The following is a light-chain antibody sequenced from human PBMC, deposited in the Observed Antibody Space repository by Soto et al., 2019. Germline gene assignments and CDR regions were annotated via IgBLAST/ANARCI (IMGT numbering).Light chain of an antibody. CDR1: QGISSY. CDR3: QQLNRHSPQCT. V-gene: IGKV1-9*01. Sequence: DIQLTQSPSFLSASVGDRVTITCRASQGISSYLAWYQQKPGKAPRLLIYAASTLQSGAPSRFSGSGSGTELTLTISRLQPEEFATSYCQQLNRHSPQCTFGQGPKLEIK. J-gene: IGKJ2*02. CDR2: AAS.